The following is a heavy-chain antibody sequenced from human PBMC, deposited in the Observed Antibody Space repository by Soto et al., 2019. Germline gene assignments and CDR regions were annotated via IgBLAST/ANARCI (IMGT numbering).Heavy chain of an antibody. CDR3: VKGYWKGDV. CDR1: GFTFSTYA. V-gene: IGHV3-23*01. J-gene: IGHJ6*02. CDR2: ISGSGGSI. Sequence: EVQLLXSXGXXXXXGGSLRLSCAASGFTFSTYAMNWVRQAPGNGLEWVSAISGSGGSIHYADSVKGRFTISRDNSKNTLYLQMNSLRDEDTAVYHCVKGYWKGDVWGQGTTVTVSS. D-gene: IGHD1-1*01.